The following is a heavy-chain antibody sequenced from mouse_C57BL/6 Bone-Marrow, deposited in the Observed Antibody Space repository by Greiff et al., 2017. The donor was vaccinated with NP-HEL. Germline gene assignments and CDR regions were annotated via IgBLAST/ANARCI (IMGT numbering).Heavy chain of an antibody. CDR2: ISNGGGST. CDR3: ARHNYYGSSFDY. J-gene: IGHJ2*01. CDR1: GFTFSDYY. V-gene: IGHV5-12*01. D-gene: IGHD1-1*01. Sequence: EVHLVESGGGLVQPGGSLKLSCAASGFTFSDYYMYWVRQTPEKRLEWVAYISNGGGSTYSPDTVKGRFTISRDNAKNPLYLQMGRLKSEDTAMYYCARHNYYGSSFDYWGQGTTLTVSS.